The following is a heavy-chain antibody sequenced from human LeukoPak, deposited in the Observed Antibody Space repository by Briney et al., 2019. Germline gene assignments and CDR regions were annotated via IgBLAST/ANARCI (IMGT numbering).Heavy chain of an antibody. CDR3: ARRNFWSGYSVYYYYGMDV. D-gene: IGHD3-3*01. Sequence: RASVKVSCKASGYTFTSYDINWMRQATGQGLEWMRWMNPNSGNTGYAQKFQGRVTMTRNTSISTAYMELSSLRSEDTAVYYCARRNFWSGYSVYYYYGMDVWGQGTTVTVSS. J-gene: IGHJ6*02. CDR2: MNPNSGNT. V-gene: IGHV1-8*01. CDR1: GYTFTSYD.